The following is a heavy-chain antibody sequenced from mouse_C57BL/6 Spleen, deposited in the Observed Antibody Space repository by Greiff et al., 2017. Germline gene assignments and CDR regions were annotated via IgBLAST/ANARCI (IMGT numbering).Heavy chain of an antibody. J-gene: IGHJ4*01. V-gene: IGHV14-1*01. Sequence: VQLQQSGAELVRPGASVKLSCTASGFNIKDYYMHWVKQRPEQGLEWIGRIDPEDGDTEYAPKFQGKATMTADTSSNTAYLQLSSLTSEDTAVYYCTTEDRRSYAMGYWGPGASVTVSS. D-gene: IGHD2-14*01. CDR1: GFNIKDYY. CDR2: IDPEDGDT. CDR3: TTEDRRSYAMGY.